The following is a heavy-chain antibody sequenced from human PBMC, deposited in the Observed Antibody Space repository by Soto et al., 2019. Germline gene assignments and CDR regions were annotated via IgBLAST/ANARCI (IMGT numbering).Heavy chain of an antibody. V-gene: IGHV3-23*01. CDR2: ISGSGGST. CDR3: AIPPYSSSYDFVSGFDY. Sequence: GESLKISCAASGFTFSSYAMSWVRQAPGKGLEWVSAISGSGGSTYYADSVKGRFTISRDNSKNTLYLQMNSLRAEDTAVYYCAIPPYSSSYDFVSGFDYWGQGTLVTVSS. J-gene: IGHJ4*02. CDR1: GFTFSSYA. D-gene: IGHD6-6*01.